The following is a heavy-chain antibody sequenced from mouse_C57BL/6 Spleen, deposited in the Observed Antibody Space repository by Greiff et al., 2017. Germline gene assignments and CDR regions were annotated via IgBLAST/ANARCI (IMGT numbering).Heavy chain of an antibody. D-gene: IGHD2-5*01. V-gene: IGHV5-17*01. Sequence: EVKLVESGGGLVKPGGSLKLSCAASGFTFSDYGMPWVRQAPEKGLEWVAYISSGSSTIYYADTVKGRFTISRDNAKNTLFLQMTSLRSEDTAMYYCARQRYSNYGLDYWRQGTTLTVSS. J-gene: IGHJ2*01. CDR2: ISSGSSTI. CDR1: GFTFSDYG. CDR3: ARQRYSNYGLDY.